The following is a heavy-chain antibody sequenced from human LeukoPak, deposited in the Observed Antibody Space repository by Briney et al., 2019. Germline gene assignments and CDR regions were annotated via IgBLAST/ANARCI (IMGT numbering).Heavy chain of an antibody. CDR3: ARVYCSSTSCYTLSWYFDL. D-gene: IGHD2-2*02. J-gene: IGHJ2*01. CDR1: GYSISSGYY. CDR2: IYHGGST. Sequence: SETLSLTCTVSGYSISSGYYWGWIRQPPVKWLEWIGSIYHGGSTYDNPSFRSRVTISVDTSKNQCSLKLSPVTAADTAVYYCARVYCSSTSCYTLSWYFDLWGRGTLVTVSS. V-gene: IGHV4-38-2*02.